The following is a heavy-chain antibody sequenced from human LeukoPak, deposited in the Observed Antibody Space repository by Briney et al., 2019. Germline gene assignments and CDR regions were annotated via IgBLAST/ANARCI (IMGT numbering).Heavy chain of an antibody. V-gene: IGHV3-64*01. D-gene: IGHD7-27*01. CDR2: ISSNGGST. CDR1: GFTFSSYA. CDR3: ARDNWGSLDAFDI. J-gene: IGHJ3*02. Sequence: GGSLRLSCAASGFTFSSYAMHWVRQAPGKGLEYVSAISSNGGSTYYANSVKGGFTISRDNSKNTLYLQMGSLRAEDMAVYYCARDNWGSLDAFDIWGQGTMVTVSS.